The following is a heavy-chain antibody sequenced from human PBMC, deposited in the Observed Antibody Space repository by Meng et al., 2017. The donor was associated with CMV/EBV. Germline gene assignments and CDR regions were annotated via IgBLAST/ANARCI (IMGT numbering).Heavy chain of an antibody. CDR3: ARDRYYYDSSGYYGGFDY. CDR1: TFNSYY. D-gene: IGHD3-22*01. Sequence: TFNSYYMPGVRQAPGQGLEWMGIINPSGGSTSYAQKFQGRVTMTRDTSTSTVYMELSSLRSEDTAVYYCARDRYYYDSSGYYGGFDYWGQGTLVTVSS. CDR2: INPSGGST. J-gene: IGHJ4*02. V-gene: IGHV1-46*02.